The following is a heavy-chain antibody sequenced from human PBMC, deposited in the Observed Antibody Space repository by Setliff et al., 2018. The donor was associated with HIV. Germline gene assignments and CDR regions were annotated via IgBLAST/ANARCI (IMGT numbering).Heavy chain of an antibody. CDR3: ARPTNIDTLYYGSQTFYMYYYGLDV. Sequence: ETLSLTCSVYGVSINLHHWSWIRQSPGKGLEWVSSISSTGTYIYYADSMKGRFTISRDNAKNSLYLQMNSLRADDTAVYFCARPTNIDTLYYGSQTFYMYYYGLDVWGQGTTVTVSS. V-gene: IGHV3-21*01. CDR1: GVSINLHH. J-gene: IGHJ6*02. CDR2: ISSTGTYI. D-gene: IGHD1-26*01.